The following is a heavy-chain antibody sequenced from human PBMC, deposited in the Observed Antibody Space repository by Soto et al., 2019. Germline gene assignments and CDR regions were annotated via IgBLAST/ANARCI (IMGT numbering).Heavy chain of an antibody. CDR2: IYHSGST. V-gene: IGHV4-34*02. J-gene: IGHJ4*02. CDR1: GGSLSNYY. Sequence: QVQLQQWGAGLLKPSETLSLTCAVSGGSLSNYYWSWIRQPPGKGLEWIGEIYHSGSTNYNPSLKSRVTISVDPSQNQFYLKLSSVTAADTAVYYCATSKIYFFLSGGSHHVPLGLWGQGTLVTVSS. CDR3: ATSKIYFFLSGGSHHVPLGL. D-gene: IGHD2-15*01.